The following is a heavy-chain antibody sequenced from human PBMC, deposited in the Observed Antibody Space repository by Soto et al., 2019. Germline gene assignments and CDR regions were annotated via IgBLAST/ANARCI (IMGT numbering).Heavy chain of an antibody. CDR2: FDPEDGET. J-gene: IGHJ6*02. CDR1: GYTLTELS. V-gene: IGHV1-24*01. D-gene: IGHD5-18*01. Sequence: DSVKVSCKVSGYTLTELSMHWVRQAPGKGLEWMGGFDPEDGETIYAQKFQGRVTMTEDTSTDTAYMELSSLRSEDTAVYYCATGGDSGYSYGNYYYGMDVWGQGTTVTVSS. CDR3: ATGGDSGYSYGNYYYGMDV.